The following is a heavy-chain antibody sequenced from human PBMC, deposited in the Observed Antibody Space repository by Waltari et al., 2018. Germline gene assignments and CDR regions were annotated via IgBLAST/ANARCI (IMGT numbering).Heavy chain of an antibody. D-gene: IGHD2-8*02. V-gene: IGHV4-38-2*02. CDR2: TDHSGRT. J-gene: IGHJ4*02. Sequence: QVQLQESGPGLVKPSETLSLTCNVSGHSIRSGYNWGWIRQAPGKGLEWIANTDHSGRTSYNPSLQSRVSMSVDTAKNQFSLSLSSVTAADTAVYFCSREGTPATGGASDYWGQGTLVTVSS. CDR3: SREGTPATGGASDY. CDR1: GHSIRSGYN.